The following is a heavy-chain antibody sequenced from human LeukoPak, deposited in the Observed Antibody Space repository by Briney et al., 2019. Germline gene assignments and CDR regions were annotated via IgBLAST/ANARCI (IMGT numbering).Heavy chain of an antibody. Sequence: GGSLRLSCAASGFTFSSYWMSWVRQAPGKGLEWVSSISSSSSYIYYADSVKGRFTISRDNAKNSLYLQMNSLRAEDTAVYYCARGSSSWYKGDYYYYMDVWGKGTTVTVSS. V-gene: IGHV3-21*01. CDR2: ISSSSSYI. D-gene: IGHD6-13*01. J-gene: IGHJ6*03. CDR3: ARGSSSWYKGDYYYYMDV. CDR1: GFTFSSYW.